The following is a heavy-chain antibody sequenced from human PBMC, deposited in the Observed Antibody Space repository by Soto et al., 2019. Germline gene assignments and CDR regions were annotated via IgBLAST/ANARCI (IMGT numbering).Heavy chain of an antibody. CDR1: GFPFGDYY. J-gene: IGHJ5*02. CDR3: EYYRQKAGTHTTWFDP. CDR2: ISFTGSIT. D-gene: IGHD6-13*01. Sequence: QVQLVESGGALVKPGGSLRLSCAASGFPFGDYYMSWIRQAPGKGLEGVSYISFTGSITYYADSVRGRFTISRDNARSSLYLQMTSLRGEDTAVYYCEYYRQKAGTHTTWFDPWGQGALVAVSS. V-gene: IGHV3-11*01.